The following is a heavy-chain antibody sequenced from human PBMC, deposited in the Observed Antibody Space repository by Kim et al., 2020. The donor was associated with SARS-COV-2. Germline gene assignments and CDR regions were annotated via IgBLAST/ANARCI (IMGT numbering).Heavy chain of an antibody. V-gene: IGHV3-15*01. CDR1: GFTFRNAW. J-gene: IGHJ3*01. CDR2: IKSNIIGASK. Sequence: GGSLRLSCAASGFTFRNAWMNWVRQAPGKGLEWVGRIKSNIIGASKEYAVTGRCRFSSARDDTTKTLYLQIIRLQTDDTADYYCNTDWGSGTDDSSAFD. D-gene: IGHD3-16*01. CDR3: NTDWGSGTDDSSAFD.